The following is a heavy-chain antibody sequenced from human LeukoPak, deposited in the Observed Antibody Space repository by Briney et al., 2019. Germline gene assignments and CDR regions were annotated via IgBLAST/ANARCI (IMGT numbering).Heavy chain of an antibody. CDR3: ARGRTLDV. V-gene: IGHV4-59*01. J-gene: IGHJ6*04. Sequence: SETLSLTCTVSGGSFSNYYWSWIRQPPGKGLEWIGYIFYSGSTNYNPSLKSRVTISVDTSKNQFSLKLSSVTAADTAMYYCARGRTLDVWGKGTTVTVSS. CDR2: IFYSGST. CDR1: GGSFSNYY.